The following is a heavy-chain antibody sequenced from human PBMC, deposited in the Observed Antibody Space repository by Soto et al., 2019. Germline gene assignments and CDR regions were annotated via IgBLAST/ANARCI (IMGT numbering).Heavy chain of an antibody. CDR1: GGTFSSYA. Sequence: QVQLVQSGAEVKKPWSSVKVSCKASGGTFSSYAISWVRQAPGQGLEWMGGIIPIFGTANYAQKFQGRVTITAYESMSTANMELSSLRSEDTAVYYCASSVAKYYYYGMDVRGQGTTVTVSS. CDR3: ASSVAKYYYYGMDV. J-gene: IGHJ6*02. CDR2: IIPIFGTA. D-gene: IGHD5-12*01. V-gene: IGHV1-69*12.